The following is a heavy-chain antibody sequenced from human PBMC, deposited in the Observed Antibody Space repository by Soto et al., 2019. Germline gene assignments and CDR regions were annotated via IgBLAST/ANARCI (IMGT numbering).Heavy chain of an antibody. CDR1: GYTFTSHY. D-gene: IGHD2-21*02. J-gene: IGHJ4*01. V-gene: IGHV1-46*01. CDR3: ARSGCVDDFSLDY. Sequence: ASVKVSCKAAGYTFTSHYINWVRQAPGQWLELMGVIDPSSGFTSFAQNLQGRVAMTRDTSTSTVYMELSSLRSEDTAVYYCARSGCVDDFSLDYWGHGTLDNVSS. CDR2: IDPSSGFT.